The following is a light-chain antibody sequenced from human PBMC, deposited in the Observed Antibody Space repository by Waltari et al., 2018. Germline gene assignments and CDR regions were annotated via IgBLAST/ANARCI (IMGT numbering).Light chain of an antibody. J-gene: IGLJ3*02. V-gene: IGLV1-51*02. Sequence: QSVLTPPPSVSAAPGQQVPIPCSGSPSNIGTNYVSWYQQFPGAAPKVLIYGNDKRATGIPDRFSGSKSGTSATLDISGLQSEDEADYYCAAWDDSLNGRWVFGGGTKVTVL. CDR3: AAWDDSLNGRWV. CDR1: PSNIGTNY. CDR2: GND.